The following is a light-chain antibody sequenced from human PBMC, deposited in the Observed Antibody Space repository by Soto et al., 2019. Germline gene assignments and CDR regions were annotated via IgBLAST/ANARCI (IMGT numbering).Light chain of an antibody. Sequence: QSALTQPPSASGSPGQSVTISCTGTSSDVGGYNYVSWYQQHPGKAPKLMIYEVSKRPSGVPDRFSGSKSGNMASLTVSGLQAEDEADYYCSSYAGSTMGVFGGGTQLTVL. V-gene: IGLV2-8*01. CDR1: SSDVGGYNY. CDR2: EVS. J-gene: IGLJ3*02. CDR3: SSYAGSTMGV.